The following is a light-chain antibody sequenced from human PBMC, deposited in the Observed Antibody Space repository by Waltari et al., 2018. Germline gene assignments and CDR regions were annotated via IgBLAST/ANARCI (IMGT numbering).Light chain of an antibody. J-gene: IGLJ2*01. CDR2: DVS. CDR1: SSDVDGYNY. Sequence: QSALTQPASVSGSPGQSITIPCTGTSSDVDGYNYVTWYQQHPGKAPKLMIYDVSNRPSGVSNRFSASKSGNTASLTISGLQAEDEADYYCSSYTSSSTVVFGGGTKLTVL. V-gene: IGLV2-14*03. CDR3: SSYTSSSTVV.